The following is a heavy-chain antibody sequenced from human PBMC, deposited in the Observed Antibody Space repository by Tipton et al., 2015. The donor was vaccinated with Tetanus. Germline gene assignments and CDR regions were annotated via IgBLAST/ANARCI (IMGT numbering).Heavy chain of an antibody. CDR1: GDSISFYY. D-gene: IGHD2-15*01. Sequence: TLSLTCTVSGDSISFYYWSWIRQPPGKGLEWIGYIYYSGNTKYNPSLKSRVTMSVDTSKNQFSLKLTSVTAADTAMYYCVRGNGGNCCHVDSWGRGTLVTVSS. V-gene: IGHV4-59*01. CDR2: IYYSGNT. J-gene: IGHJ4*02. CDR3: VRGNGGNCCHVDS.